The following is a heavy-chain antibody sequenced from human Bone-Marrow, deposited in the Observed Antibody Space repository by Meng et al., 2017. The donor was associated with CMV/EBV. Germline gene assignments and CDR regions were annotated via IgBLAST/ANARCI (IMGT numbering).Heavy chain of an antibody. Sequence: GESLKISCAASGFTFSSYEMNWVRQAPGKGLEWVSVIYSGGSTYYADSVKGRFTISRDNSKNTLYLQMNSLRAEDTAVYYCARDRRIYGGNYPDYYYYYGMDVWGQGTTVTVSS. CDR2: IYSGGST. CDR1: GFTFSSYE. V-gene: IGHV3-53*01. CDR3: ARDRRIYGGNYPDYYYYYGMDV. D-gene: IGHD4/OR15-4a*01. J-gene: IGHJ6*02.